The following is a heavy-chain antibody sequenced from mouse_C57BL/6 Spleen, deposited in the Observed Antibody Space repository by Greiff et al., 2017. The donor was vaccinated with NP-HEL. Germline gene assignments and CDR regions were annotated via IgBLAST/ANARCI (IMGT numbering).Heavy chain of an antibody. D-gene: IGHD2-2*01. J-gene: IGHJ4*01. V-gene: IGHV1-42*01. Sequence: VQLQHSGPELVKPGASVKISCKASGYSFTGYYMNWVKQSPEKSLEWIGEINPSTGGTTYNQKFKAKATLTVAKSSSTAYMQLKSLTSEDSAVNYCARYGGGYDCALDYWGQRTSVTVSS. CDR2: INPSTGGT. CDR1: GYSFTGYY. CDR3: ARYGGGYDCALDY.